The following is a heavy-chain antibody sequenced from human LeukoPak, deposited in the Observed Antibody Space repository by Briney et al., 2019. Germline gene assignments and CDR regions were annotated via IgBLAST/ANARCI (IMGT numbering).Heavy chain of an antibody. Sequence: GGSLRLSCAASGFTFSSYGMHWVRQAPGKGLEWVSAISGSGGSTYYADSVKGRFTISRDNSKNTLYLQMNSLRAEDTAVYYCAKDGGFIPSSGPRFDYWGQGTLVTVSS. J-gene: IGHJ4*02. CDR3: AKDGGFIPSSGPRFDY. CDR1: GFTFSSYG. CDR2: ISGSGGST. D-gene: IGHD3-16*01. V-gene: IGHV3-23*01.